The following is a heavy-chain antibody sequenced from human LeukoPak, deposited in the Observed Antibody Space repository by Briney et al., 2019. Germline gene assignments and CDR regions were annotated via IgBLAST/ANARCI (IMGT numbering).Heavy chain of an antibody. CDR1: GYTLTSYV. J-gene: IGHJ6*02. D-gene: IGHD6-19*01. V-gene: IGHV1-18*01. CDR3: ARFPGLQLKSIAVAAGPYYYYGMDV. CDR2: ICAYRGKP. Sequence: AAVKVSRMASGYTLTSYVFCSVRPAPGQGVEWMGRICAYRGKPNSTQKLQGRVTMTTDTSTSTAYMELRSLRSDDTAVYYCARFPGLQLKSIAVAAGPYYYYGMDVWGQGTTVTVSS.